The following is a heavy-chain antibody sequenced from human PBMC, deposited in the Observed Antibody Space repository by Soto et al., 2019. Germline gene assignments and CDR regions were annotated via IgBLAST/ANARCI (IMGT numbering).Heavy chain of an antibody. CDR2: ISGSGGST. CDR1: GFTFSSYA. D-gene: IGHD2-2*01. J-gene: IGHJ6*03. CDR3: AKYYCSSTSCQWDYYYMDV. Sequence: EVQLLESGGGLVQPGGSLRLSCAASGFTFSSYAMSWVRQAPGKGLEWVLAISGSGGSTYYADSVKGRFTISRDHSKNTLYLQMNSLRAEDTAVYYCAKYYCSSTSCQWDYYYMDVCGKGTTVTVSS. V-gene: IGHV3-23*01.